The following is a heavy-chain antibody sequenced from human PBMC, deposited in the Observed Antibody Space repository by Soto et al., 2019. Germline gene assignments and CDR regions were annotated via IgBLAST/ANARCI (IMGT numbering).Heavy chain of an antibody. J-gene: IGHJ6*02. V-gene: IGHV1-69*05. D-gene: IGHD5-18*01. CDR2: IIPVFGRT. CDR1: GGTFRSNA. CDR3: ARDGYSYGYYYYGMDV. Sequence: SVRVSCKASGGTFRSNAFSWVRQAPGQGLEWMGGIIPVFGRTNYAQKLQGRVTMTTDTSTSTAYMELRSLRSDDTAVYYCARDGYSYGYYYYGMDVWGQGTTVTVSS.